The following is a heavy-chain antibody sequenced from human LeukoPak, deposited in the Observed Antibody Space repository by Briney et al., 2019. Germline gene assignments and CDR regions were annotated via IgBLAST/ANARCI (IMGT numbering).Heavy chain of an antibody. V-gene: IGHV4-39*07. Sequence: PSETLSLTCTVSGGSISSSSYYWGWIRQPPGKGLEWIGSIYYSGSTYYNPSLKSRVTISVDTSKNQFSLKLSSVTAADTAVYYCASIFQTMVRGVTDYWGQGTLVTVSS. CDR2: IYYSGST. D-gene: IGHD3-10*01. J-gene: IGHJ4*02. CDR3: ASIFQTMVRGVTDY. CDR1: GGSISSSSYY.